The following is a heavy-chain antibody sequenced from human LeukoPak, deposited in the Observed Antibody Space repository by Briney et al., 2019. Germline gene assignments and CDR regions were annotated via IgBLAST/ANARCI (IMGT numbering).Heavy chain of an antibody. J-gene: IGHJ5*02. Sequence: SETLSLTCSVSGYAISSGYFWGWIRQPPGKGLEWIGTIYHSGSTYYNPSLKSRVTISVDTSKNQFSLKLSSVTAADTAVYYCARGYSSSWYFNWFDPWGQGTLVTVSS. D-gene: IGHD6-13*01. CDR3: ARGYSSSWYFNWFDP. CDR1: GYAISSGYF. CDR2: IYHSGST. V-gene: IGHV4-38-2*02.